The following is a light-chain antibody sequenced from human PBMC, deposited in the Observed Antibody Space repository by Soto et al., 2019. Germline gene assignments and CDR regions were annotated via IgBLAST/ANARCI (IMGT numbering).Light chain of an antibody. Sequence: DIQMTQYPSSLSASVGDRVTITCQARQDIKHYLNWYQQKPGKAPNLLIYDTSVLETGVPSRFSGSKSGTDFTFTISSLQPEDVATYYRQQYNNLPITFGQGTRLEIK. J-gene: IGKJ5*01. V-gene: IGKV1-33*01. CDR3: QQYNNLPIT. CDR2: DTS. CDR1: QDIKHY.